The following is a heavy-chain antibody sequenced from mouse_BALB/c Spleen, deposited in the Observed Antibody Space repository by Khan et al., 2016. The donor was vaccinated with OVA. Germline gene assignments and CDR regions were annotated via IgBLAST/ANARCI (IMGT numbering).Heavy chain of an antibody. V-gene: IGHV9-3-1*01. CDR1: GYTFTNYG. Sequence: QIQLVQSGPELKKPGETVKISCKASGYTFTNYGMNWVKQSPGKALKWMGWINTYTGEPTYADDFKGRFAFSLETSASTAYLQFNNLQNEDTATYFCARPPYFSYTLDHWGQGTSVTVSS. D-gene: IGHD2-10*01. J-gene: IGHJ4*01. CDR2: INTYTGEP. CDR3: ARPPYFSYTLDH.